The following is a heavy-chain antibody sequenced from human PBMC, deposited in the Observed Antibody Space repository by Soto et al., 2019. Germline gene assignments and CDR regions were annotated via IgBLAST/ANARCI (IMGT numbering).Heavy chain of an antibody. CDR2: IYPSDSDT. D-gene: IGHD3-3*01. J-gene: IGHJ4*02. CDR3: ARGGVSTRTFDY. Sequence: GESLKISCQVFGYNFAGYWIAWVRQMPGKGLELMGIIYPSDSDTRYRPSFQGQVTISADKSISSAYLQWSSLRASDTAMYYCARGGVSTRTFDYWGQGTPVTVSS. CDR1: GYNFAGYW. V-gene: IGHV5-51*01.